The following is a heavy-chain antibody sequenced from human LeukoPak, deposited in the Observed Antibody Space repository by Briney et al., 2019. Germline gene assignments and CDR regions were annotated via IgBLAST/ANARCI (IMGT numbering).Heavy chain of an antibody. D-gene: IGHD6-13*01. J-gene: IGHJ3*02. Sequence: LVHPSETLSLTCTVSGGSISSHYWRWIRQPPGKTLERIGYICYSGSTNYNPSLRSRVTISVDSSKNQFSLKLSSVTAADTDVYYCASSLRTGYSSQGAFDIWGQGTMVSVSS. CDR2: ICYSGST. CDR1: GGSISSHY. CDR3: ASSLRTGYSSQGAFDI. V-gene: IGHV4-59*11.